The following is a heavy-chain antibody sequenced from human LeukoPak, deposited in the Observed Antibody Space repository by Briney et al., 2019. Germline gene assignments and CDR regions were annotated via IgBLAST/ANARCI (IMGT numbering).Heavy chain of an antibody. CDR1: GGSFSGYY. Sequence: ASETLSLTCAVYGGSFSGYYWSWIRQPPGKGLEWIGEINHSGSTNYNPSLKSRVTISVDTSKNQFSLKLSSVTAADTAVYYCARAPYGSGSYYKAYYYGMDVWGQGTTVTVSS. CDR2: INHSGST. CDR3: ARAPYGSGSYYKAYYYGMDV. V-gene: IGHV4-34*01. J-gene: IGHJ6*02. D-gene: IGHD3-10*01.